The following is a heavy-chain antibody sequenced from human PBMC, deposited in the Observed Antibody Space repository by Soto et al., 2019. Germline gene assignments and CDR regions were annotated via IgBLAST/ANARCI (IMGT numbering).Heavy chain of an antibody. CDR2: NIPVLGIA. J-gene: IGHJ4*02. CDR3: AARPYSSGWFTLDY. Sequence: SVKVSCKTSGGTLSDYTISWVRQAPRQGHEWKGRNIPVLGIANYAQKFQGRVTITADESTSTAYMELSSLRSEDTAVYYCAARPYSSGWFTLDYWGQGTLVTVSS. V-gene: IGHV1-69*02. CDR1: GGTLSDYT. D-gene: IGHD6-19*01.